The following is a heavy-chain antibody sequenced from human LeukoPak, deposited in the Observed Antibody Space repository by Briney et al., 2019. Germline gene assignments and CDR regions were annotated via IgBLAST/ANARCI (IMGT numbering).Heavy chain of an antibody. J-gene: IGHJ5*02. CDR1: GYSFTSYW. CDR3: ARQRCSSTSCSPNWFDP. V-gene: IGHV5-51*01. CDR2: IYPGDSDT. D-gene: IGHD2-2*01. Sequence: GESLKISCKGSGYSFTSYWLGWVRQMPGKGLEWMGIIYPGDSDTRYSPSFQGQVTISADKSISTAYLQWSSLKASDTAMYYCARQRCSSTSCSPNWFDPWGQGTLVTVSS.